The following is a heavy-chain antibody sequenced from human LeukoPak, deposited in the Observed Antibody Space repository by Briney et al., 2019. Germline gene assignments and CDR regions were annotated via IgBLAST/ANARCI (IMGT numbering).Heavy chain of an antibody. CDR1: GFTFSSHG. Sequence: GGSLRLSCAASGFTFSSHGMHWVRQAPGKGLEWVAVVRYHGSDKNYADSVKGRFTVSRDNPKNTAYLQMNSLRVEDTALYYCARTGGRDGYGFDSWGQGTLVTVS. CDR2: VRYHGSDK. CDR3: ARTGGRDGYGFDS. D-gene: IGHD5-24*01. V-gene: IGHV3-33*01. J-gene: IGHJ4*02.